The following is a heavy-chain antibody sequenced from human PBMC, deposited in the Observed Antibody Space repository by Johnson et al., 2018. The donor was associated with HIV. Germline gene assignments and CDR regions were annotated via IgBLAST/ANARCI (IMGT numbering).Heavy chain of an antibody. CDR2: IRYDGSNK. CDR3: ARTNWNDDAGGAIDI. J-gene: IGHJ3*02. Sequence: QMQLVESGGGLVQPGGSLRLSCAASGFTFSSYGMHWVRQAPGKGLEWVAFIRYDGSNKYYADSVKGRFTISRDNSKNTLYLQMGSLRIEDGAVYYCARTNWNDDAGGAIDIWGQGTTVTVSS. CDR1: GFTFSSYG. D-gene: IGHD1-1*01. V-gene: IGHV3-30*02.